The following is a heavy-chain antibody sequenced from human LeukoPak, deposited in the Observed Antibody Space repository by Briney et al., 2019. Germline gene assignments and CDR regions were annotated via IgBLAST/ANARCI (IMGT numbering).Heavy chain of an antibody. J-gene: IGHJ5*02. CDR1: GGSISSYY. CDR3: ARHSTWFDP. CDR2: IYYSGNT. Sequence: SETLSLTCTVSGGSISSYYWTWLRQPPGKGLEWIGYIYYSGNTDYNPSLESRVTISVDTSKNQFSLKLTSVTAADTAVYYCARHSTWFDPWGQGTLVTVSS. V-gene: IGHV4-59*08.